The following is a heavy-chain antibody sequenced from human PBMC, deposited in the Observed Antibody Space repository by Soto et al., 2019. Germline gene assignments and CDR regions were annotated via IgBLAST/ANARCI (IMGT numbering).Heavy chain of an antibody. J-gene: IGHJ5*02. V-gene: IGHV1-8*01. Sequence: SVKVSCKASGYSFTNNDVSWVRQATGQGLEWMGWMNPGSGDTGYAQKFQGRVTMTRNISIATAYMELSSLRSDDTAIYYCARMATFGSLNWFDPWGQGTLVTSPQ. CDR2: MNPGSGDT. CDR1: GYSFTNND. D-gene: IGHD3-16*01. CDR3: ARMATFGSLNWFDP.